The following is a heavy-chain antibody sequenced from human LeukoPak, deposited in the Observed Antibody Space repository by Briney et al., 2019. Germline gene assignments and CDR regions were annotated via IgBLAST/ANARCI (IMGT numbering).Heavy chain of an antibody. CDR2: INHSGST. CDR3: ASSGYMDV. Sequence: SETLSLTCAVYGGSFSGYYWSWIRQPPGKGLEWIGEINHSGSTNYNPSLKSRVTISVDTSKNQFSLKLSSVTAADTAVYYCASSGYMDVWGKGTTVTVSS. J-gene: IGHJ6*03. CDR1: GGSFSGYY. V-gene: IGHV4-34*01.